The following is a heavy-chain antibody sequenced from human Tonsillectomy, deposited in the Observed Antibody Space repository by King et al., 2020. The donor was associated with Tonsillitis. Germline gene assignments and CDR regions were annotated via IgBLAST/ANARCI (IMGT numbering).Heavy chain of an antibody. CDR2: SSWNSGSI. Sequence: VQLVESGGGLVQPGRSLRLSCAASGFTFDDYAMHWVRQATGKGMEWVSGSSWNSGSIGYADSVKGRFTISRDNAKNSLYLQMNSLRAEDTALNYCAKGQDIVATSFAITLSGYFDDWGQGTLVTVSS. J-gene: IGHJ4*02. V-gene: IGHV3-9*01. CDR1: GFTFDDYA. D-gene: IGHD5-12*01. CDR3: AKGQDIVATSFAITLSGYFDD.